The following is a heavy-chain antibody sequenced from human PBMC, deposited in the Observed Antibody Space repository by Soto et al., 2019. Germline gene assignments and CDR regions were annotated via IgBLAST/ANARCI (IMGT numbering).Heavy chain of an antibody. CDR2: ISGYNGNT. V-gene: IGHV1-18*01. J-gene: IGHJ4*02. CDR3: ARDAKLRTTCFDY. CDR1: GYTFTSYG. D-gene: IGHD1-7*01. Sequence: QVQLVQSGAEVKKPGASVRVSCKASGYTFTSYGITWVRQAPGQGLEWMGWISGYNGNTNYAQNLQGRVTMTTVTSMSTAYMELRSLRSDDTAVYFCARDAKLRTTCFDYWGRGTLVTVSS.